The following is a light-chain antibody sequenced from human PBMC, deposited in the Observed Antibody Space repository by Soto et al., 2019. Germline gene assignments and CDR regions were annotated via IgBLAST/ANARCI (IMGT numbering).Light chain of an antibody. CDR3: SSYTSSSTYV. CDR2: DFI. CDR1: SSDFGVYNF. V-gene: IGLV2-14*03. Sequence: QSVLTQPASLSGSPGQSITISCTGSSSDFGVYNFVSWYQHHPGKAPKLMIYDFINRPSGVFNRFSGSKFGNTASLTISGLQAEDEADYYCSSYTSSSTYVFGTGTKVTVL. J-gene: IGLJ1*01.